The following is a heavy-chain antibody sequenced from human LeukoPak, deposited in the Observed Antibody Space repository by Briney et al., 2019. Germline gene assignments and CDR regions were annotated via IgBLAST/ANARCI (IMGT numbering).Heavy chain of an antibody. CDR2: VDLEDGET. D-gene: IGHD2-2*01. J-gene: IGHJ5*02. V-gene: IGHV1-69-2*01. Sequence: ASVKISFKVSGYTFTDYYMHWVQQAPAKGLEWMGLVDLEDGETIYAEKFQGRATITADTSTDTAYMELSSLRSEDTAVYYCATAVNIVVVPAARDHYNWFDPWGQGTLVTVSS. CDR3: ATAVNIVVVPAARDHYNWFDP. CDR1: GYTFTDYY.